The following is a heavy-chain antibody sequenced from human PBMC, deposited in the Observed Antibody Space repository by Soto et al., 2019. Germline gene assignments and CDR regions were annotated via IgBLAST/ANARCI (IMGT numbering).Heavy chain of an antibody. CDR2: IIPISGTA. V-gene: IGHV1-69*01. CDR1: GGTFSSYA. Sequence: QVQLCQSGAEGKSPGPSVKVPCKASGGTFSSYAISGVRQAPGQGLEGMGGIIPISGTANYAQKFQGRVTITADESTSTAYMELSSLRSEDTAVYYCARSQGSSTSLEIYYYYYYGMDVWGQGTTVTVSS. D-gene: IGHD2-2*01. CDR3: ARSQGSSTSLEIYYYYYYGMDV. J-gene: IGHJ6*02.